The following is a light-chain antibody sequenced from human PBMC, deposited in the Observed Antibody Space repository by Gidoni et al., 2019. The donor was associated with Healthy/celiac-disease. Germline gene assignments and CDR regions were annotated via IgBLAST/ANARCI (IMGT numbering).Light chain of an antibody. J-gene: IGLJ1*01. Sequence: QSALTQPASVSGSPGQSITISCTGTSSHVGGYNLVSWYQQHPGKAPRLMIYEVSTRPSGVSNRFSGSKSGNTASLTISGLQAEDEADYYCSSYTSRSKVFGTGTKVTVL. CDR2: EVS. CDR1: SSHVGGYNL. V-gene: IGLV2-14*01. CDR3: SSYTSRSKV.